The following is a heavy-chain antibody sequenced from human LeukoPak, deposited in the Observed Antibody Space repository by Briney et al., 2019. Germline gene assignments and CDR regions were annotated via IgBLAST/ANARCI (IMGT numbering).Heavy chain of an antibody. V-gene: IGHV3-53*01. CDR2: IYSGGTT. D-gene: IGHD5-18*01. J-gene: IGHJ4*02. CDR3: ATKRGYSYGLDY. CDR1: GFTISSNY. Sequence: GGSLRLSCAASGFTISSNYMNWVRQAPGKGLEWVSVIYSGGTTYYGDSVKGRFTISRDNSKNTLYLQMNSLRAEDTAVYYCATKRGYSYGLDYWGQGTLVTVSS.